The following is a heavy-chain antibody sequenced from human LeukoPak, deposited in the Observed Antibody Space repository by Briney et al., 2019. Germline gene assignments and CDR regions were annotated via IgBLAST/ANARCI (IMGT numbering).Heavy chain of an antibody. V-gene: IGHV3-53*01. CDR1: GFTVSSNY. J-gene: IGHJ6*03. D-gene: IGHD4-11*01. Sequence: GESLRLSCAASGFTVSSNYMSWVRQAPGKGLEWVSVIYSGGSTYYADSVKGRFTISRDNSKNTLYLQMNSLRAEDTAVYYCARDKAADYSNYYYYYYMDVWGKGTTVTVSS. CDR3: ARDKAADYSNYYYYYYMDV. CDR2: IYSGGST.